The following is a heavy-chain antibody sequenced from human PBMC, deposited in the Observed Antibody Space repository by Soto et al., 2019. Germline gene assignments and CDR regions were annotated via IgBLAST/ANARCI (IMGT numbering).Heavy chain of an antibody. Sequence: GGSLRLSCAASGFTFSSYSMNWVHQAPGKGLEWVSYISSSSSTIYYADSVKGRFTISRDNAKNSLYLQMNSLRDEDTAVYYCARDVNPYSSSWYGGYYFDYWGQGTLVTVSS. CDR1: GFTFSSYS. V-gene: IGHV3-48*02. J-gene: IGHJ4*02. CDR2: ISSSSSTI. CDR3: ARDVNPYSSSWYGGYYFDY. D-gene: IGHD6-13*01.